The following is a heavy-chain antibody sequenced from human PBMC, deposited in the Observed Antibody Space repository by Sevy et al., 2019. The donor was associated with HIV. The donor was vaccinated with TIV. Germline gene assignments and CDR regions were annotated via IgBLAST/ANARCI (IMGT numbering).Heavy chain of an antibody. J-gene: IGHJ4*02. D-gene: IGHD5-12*01. CDR3: ASRAYSGYDLGSKAGAFDY. V-gene: IGHV4-31*03. Sequence: SETLSLTYSVSGAFISSATYCWTWIRQHPGKGLEWIGDISYSGRTYLNPSLKSRVTISLDTSKNQFSLKVSSVTAADTAIYYCASRAYSGYDLGSKAGAFDYWGQGTLVTVSS. CDR2: ISYSGRT. CDR1: GAFISSATYC.